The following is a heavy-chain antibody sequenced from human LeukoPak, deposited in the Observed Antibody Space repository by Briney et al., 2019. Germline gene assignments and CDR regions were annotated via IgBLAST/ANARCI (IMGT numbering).Heavy chain of an antibody. J-gene: IGHJ4*02. V-gene: IGHV1-2*02. D-gene: IGHD4-17*01. CDR3: ASSIYGDSPEVVDY. CDR2: INPSSGGT. CDR1: GYTFTGYY. Sequence: ASVKVSCKASGYTFTGYYMHWVRQAPGQGLEWMGWINPSSGGTNYAQKFQGRVTMTRDTSISTAYMELSRLRSDDTAVYYCASSIYGDSPEVVDYWGQGTLVTVSS.